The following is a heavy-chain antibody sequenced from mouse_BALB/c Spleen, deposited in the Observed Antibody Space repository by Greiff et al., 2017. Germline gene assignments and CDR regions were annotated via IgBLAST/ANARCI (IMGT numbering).Heavy chain of an antibody. V-gene: IGHV3-6*02. CDR1: GYSITSGYY. D-gene: IGHD1-1*01. CDR3: AREGFYYGSSSYAMDY. Sequence: EVQLQESGPGLVKPSQSLSLTCSVTGYSITSGYYWNWIRQFPGNKLEWMGYISYDGSNNYNPSLKNRISITRDTSKNQFFLKLNSVTTEDTATYYCAREGFYYGSSSYAMDYWGQGTSVTVSS. J-gene: IGHJ4*01. CDR2: ISYDGSN.